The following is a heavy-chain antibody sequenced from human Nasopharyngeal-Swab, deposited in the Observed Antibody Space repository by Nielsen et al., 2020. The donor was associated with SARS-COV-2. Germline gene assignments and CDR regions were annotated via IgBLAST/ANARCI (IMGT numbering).Heavy chain of an antibody. V-gene: IGHV3-66*01. Sequence: GASLKISCAASGFTVSSNYMNWVRQAPGKGLEWVSVIYTGGSTYYADSVKGRFTISRDNSKNTLYLQMNSLRAEDTAVYYCAILEGNGSGSTWGQGTLVTVSS. CDR2: IYTGGST. CDR3: AILEGNGSGST. J-gene: IGHJ5*02. D-gene: IGHD3-10*01. CDR1: GFTVSSNY.